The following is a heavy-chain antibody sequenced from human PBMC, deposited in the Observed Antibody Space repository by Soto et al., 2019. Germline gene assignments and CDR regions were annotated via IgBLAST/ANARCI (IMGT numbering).Heavy chain of an antibody. CDR1: GFTFRDYY. Sequence: QVQLVESGGGLVKPGGSLRLSCAASGFTFRDYYMTWIRQAPGKGLEWVSYISSSGTGTYYANSVKGRFTISRDNAKNSLYVQMSSLGAEDTAVYYCARAYSDAFDIWGKGTMVTVSS. V-gene: IGHV3-11*01. J-gene: IGHJ3*02. CDR2: ISSSGTGT. D-gene: IGHD2-15*01. CDR3: ARAYSDAFDI.